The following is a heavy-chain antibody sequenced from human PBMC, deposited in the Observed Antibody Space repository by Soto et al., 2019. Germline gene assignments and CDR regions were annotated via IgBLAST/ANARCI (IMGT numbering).Heavy chain of an antibody. V-gene: IGHV1-3*01. CDR1: GYTFTSYA. J-gene: IGHJ4*02. CDR2: INAGNGNT. CDR3: ARDSSRATFDY. D-gene: IGHD6-13*01. Sequence: QVQLVQSGAEVKKPGASVKVSCKASGYTFTSYAMHWVRQAPGQRLEWMGWINAGNGNTKYSQKFQGRVTITRDTSASTAYMELSSLRSEDTAVYYCARDSSRATFDYWGQGTLVTVSS.